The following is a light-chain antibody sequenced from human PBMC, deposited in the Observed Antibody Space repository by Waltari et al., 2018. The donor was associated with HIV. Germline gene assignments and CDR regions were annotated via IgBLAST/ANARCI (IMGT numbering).Light chain of an antibody. CDR2: GDN. CDR3: QSYDSSLSGSVV. J-gene: IGLJ2*01. V-gene: IGLV1-40*01. Sequence: QSVLTQPPSVSGAPGQRVTISCTGSSSNIGAGYDVHWYRQLPGTAPKLLIYGDNHRPSGVPDRFSGSKSGTSASLAITGLQAEDEANYYCQSYDSSLSGSVVFGGGTKLTVL. CDR1: SSNIGAGYD.